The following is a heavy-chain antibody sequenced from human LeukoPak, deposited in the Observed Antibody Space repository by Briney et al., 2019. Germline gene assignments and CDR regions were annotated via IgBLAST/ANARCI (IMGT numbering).Heavy chain of an antibody. V-gene: IGHV5-51*01. CDR2: IYPGDSDT. CDR1: GYSFTSYL. CDR3: ARSAGYLNWFDP. J-gene: IGHJ5*02. D-gene: IGHD1-1*01. Sequence: GESLKISCNGSGYSFTSYLIAWVRQMPGKGMEWMRIIYPGDSDTRYSPSFQGQVTISADKSISTAYLQWSSLKAPDTAMYYCARSAGYLNWFDPWGQGTLVTVSS.